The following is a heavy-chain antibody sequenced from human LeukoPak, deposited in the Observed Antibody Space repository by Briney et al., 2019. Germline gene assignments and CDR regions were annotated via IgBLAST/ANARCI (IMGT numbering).Heavy chain of an antibody. D-gene: IGHD3-9*01. Sequence: ASVKVSCNASGYTFTDYDINWVRQATGQGLEWMGWMNPNSGNTGYTQKFQGRVTMTRNTSISTAYMELSSLRSEDTAVYYCARAELRYFDWPPGDYWGQGTLVTVSS. CDR3: ARAELRYFDWPPGDY. CDR2: MNPNSGNT. J-gene: IGHJ4*02. CDR1: GYTFTDYD. V-gene: IGHV1-8*01.